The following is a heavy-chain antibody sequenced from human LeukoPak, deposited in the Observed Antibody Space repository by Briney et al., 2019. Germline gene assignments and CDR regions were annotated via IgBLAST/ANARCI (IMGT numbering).Heavy chain of an antibody. CDR3: AKDQGVPAATGLDY. J-gene: IGHJ4*02. D-gene: IGHD2-2*01. Sequence: GGSLRLSCGASGFTFTTHWIHWVRQAPWKGLVWVSRIKPDGSDTNYADSVKGRFTISRDNSKNTLYLQMNSLRAEDTAVYYCAKDQGVPAATGLDYWGQGTLVTVSS. CDR2: IKPDGSDT. CDR1: GFTFTTHW. V-gene: IGHV3-74*01.